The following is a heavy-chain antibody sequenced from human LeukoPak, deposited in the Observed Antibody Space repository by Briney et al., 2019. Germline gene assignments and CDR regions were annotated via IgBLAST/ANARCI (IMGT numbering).Heavy chain of an antibody. CDR1: SASIRSSNYY. D-gene: IGHD3-16*01. V-gene: IGHV4-39*07. Sequence: SETLSLTCTVSSASIRSSNYYWGWIRQTPGKGLEWIATIYSSGRTYYKPSLNSRVTISLDTSKNQFSLKLSSVTAADTGIYYCARAADVLITFGGVLYYFDYWGQGTLVTVSS. J-gene: IGHJ4*02. CDR2: IYSSGRT. CDR3: ARAADVLITFGGVLYYFDY.